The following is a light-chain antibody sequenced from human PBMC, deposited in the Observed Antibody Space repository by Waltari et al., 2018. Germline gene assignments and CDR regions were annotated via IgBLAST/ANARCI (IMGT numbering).Light chain of an antibody. CDR3: QQYGSSPLFT. J-gene: IGKJ3*01. V-gene: IGKV3-20*01. CDR2: GIS. Sequence: DIVLTQSPGTLSLSPGERANLSCAASQSITNNSLAWYQQKPGQAPRLLIDGISIRATGIPDMCSGSRSGTDFTLTIDRLEPEDFAVYYCQQYGSSPLFTFGPGTTVDVK. CDR1: QSITNNS.